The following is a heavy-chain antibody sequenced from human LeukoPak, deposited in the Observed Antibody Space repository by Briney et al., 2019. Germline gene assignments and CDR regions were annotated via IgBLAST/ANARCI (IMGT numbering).Heavy chain of an antibody. CDR3: AEGSRGYSSSWYYFDY. CDR1: GFTFSSYA. V-gene: IGHV3-23*01. Sequence: GGSLRLSCAASGFTFSSYAMSWVRQAPGKGLEWVSAISGSGGSTYYADSVKGRFTISRDNSKNTLYLQMNSLRAEDTAVYYCAEGSRGYSSSWYYFDYWGQGTLVTVSS. J-gene: IGHJ4*02. D-gene: IGHD6-13*01. CDR2: ISGSGGST.